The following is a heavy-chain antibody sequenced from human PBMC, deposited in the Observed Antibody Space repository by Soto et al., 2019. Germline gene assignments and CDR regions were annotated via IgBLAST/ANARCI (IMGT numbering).Heavy chain of an antibody. CDR3: ARGRGYSYDYGVDV. D-gene: IGHD5-18*01. J-gene: IGHJ6*02. V-gene: IGHV1-69*12. CDR1: GDTFINYA. CDR2: IIHIFGTA. Sequence: QVQLVQSGAEVTKPGSSVKVSCTASGDTFINYAISWVRQAPGQGLEWMGGIIHIFGTANYAQKFQGRVTISADESTSTAYMELSRLRSEDTAVYYCARGRGYSYDYGVDVWGQGTTVTVSS.